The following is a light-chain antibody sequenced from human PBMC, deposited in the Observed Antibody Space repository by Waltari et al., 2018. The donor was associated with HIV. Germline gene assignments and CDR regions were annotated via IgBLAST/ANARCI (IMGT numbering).Light chain of an antibody. J-gene: IGKJ2*01. V-gene: IGKV3-11*01. CDR1: QSINNY. CDR2: DAS. CDR3: QQRGNWPPYN. Sequence: EIVLIQSPATLSLSPGERATLSCRASQSINNYLAWYQQKPGQAPRLLIYDASNRATGIPARFSGSGSGTDFALTISSLEPEDSAVYYCQQRGNWPPYNFGQGTKLEI.